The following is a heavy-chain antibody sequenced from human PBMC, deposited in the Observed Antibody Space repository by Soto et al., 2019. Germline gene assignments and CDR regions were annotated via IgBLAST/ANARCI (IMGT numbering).Heavy chain of an antibody. CDR1: GYTFTSYG. CDR3: ARDQAMAQFDY. V-gene: IGHV1-18*01. Sequence: QVQLVQSGAEVKKPGASVKVSCKASGYTFTSYGISWVRQAPGQGLEWMGWINAYNGNTKYAQKLQGRVTMTTDTPTSTAYLDLRSLRSDDTAVYYCARDQAMAQFDYWGQGTLVTVSS. D-gene: IGHD5-18*01. CDR2: INAYNGNT. J-gene: IGHJ4*02.